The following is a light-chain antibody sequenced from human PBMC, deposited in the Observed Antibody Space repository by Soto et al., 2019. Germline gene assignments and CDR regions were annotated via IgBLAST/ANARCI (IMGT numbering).Light chain of an antibody. CDR2: GIS. CDR3: QQYVTSSPRT. Sequence: EIVLTQSPGPLSLSPGERATLSCRASHTFSSSYLAWYQQKPGQAPRLLMYGISRRATGIPDRFSGSGSGTDFTLTITRLEPEDFAVYYCQQYVTSSPRTFGQGTKVEIK. J-gene: IGKJ1*01. CDR1: HTFSSSY. V-gene: IGKV3-20*01.